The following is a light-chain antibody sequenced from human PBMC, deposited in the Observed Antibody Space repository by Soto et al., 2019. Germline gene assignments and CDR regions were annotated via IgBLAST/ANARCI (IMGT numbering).Light chain of an antibody. J-gene: IGKJ2*01. CDR2: GAS. Sequence: EIVLTQSPGTLSLSPGERATLSCRASQSVSSSYLAWYQQKPGQAPRLLIYGASSRATGIPDRFSGSGSGTDFTLTNSRLEPEDFAVYYCQQYGSSPVYTFGQGTKLEIK. CDR3: QQYGSSPVYT. CDR1: QSVSSSY. V-gene: IGKV3-20*01.